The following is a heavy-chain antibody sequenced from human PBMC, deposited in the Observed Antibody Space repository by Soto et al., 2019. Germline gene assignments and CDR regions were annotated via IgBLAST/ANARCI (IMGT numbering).Heavy chain of an antibody. V-gene: IGHV3-30-3*01. J-gene: IGHJ3*02. CDR3: AKGSWVVPGASDAFQI. Sequence: GGSLRLSCAASGFTFSSYAMHWVRQAPGKGLEWVAVISYDGSNKYYADSVKGRFTISRDNSKNTLYLQMNSLRAEDTAVYYCAKGSWVVPGASDAFQIWGQGTKVTVSS. CDR1: GFTFSSYA. D-gene: IGHD2-2*01. CDR2: ISYDGSNK.